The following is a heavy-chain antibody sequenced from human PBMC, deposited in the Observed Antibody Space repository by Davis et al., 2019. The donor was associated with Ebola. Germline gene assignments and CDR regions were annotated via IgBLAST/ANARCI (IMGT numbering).Heavy chain of an antibody. J-gene: IGHJ4*02. D-gene: IGHD1-1*01. CDR1: GYTFTNYG. CDR3: ARAQFPTTSDH. CDR2: INPHNGNT. V-gene: IGHV1-18*04. Sequence: AASVKVSCKASGYTFTNYGITWVRQAPGQGLEWMGWINPHNGNTNYAQNLQGRVTMTADTSTSTAYMEVGSLRSDDTAVYYCARAQFPTTSDHWGQGTLVTVSS.